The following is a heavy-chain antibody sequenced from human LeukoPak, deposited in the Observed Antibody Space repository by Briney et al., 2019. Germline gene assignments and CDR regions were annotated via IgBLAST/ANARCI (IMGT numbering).Heavy chain of an antibody. D-gene: IGHD6-13*01. CDR1: GFTSSSYT. V-gene: IGHV3-21*01. J-gene: IGHJ4*02. Sequence: PGGSLRLSCAASGFTSSSYTMSWVRQAPGKGLEWVSSISSSSSYIYYADSVKGRFTVSRDNAKTSLYLQVNSLRADDSALYYCARLAAAGTDFDYWGLGTQVAVSS. CDR3: ARLAAAGTDFDY. CDR2: ISSSSSYI.